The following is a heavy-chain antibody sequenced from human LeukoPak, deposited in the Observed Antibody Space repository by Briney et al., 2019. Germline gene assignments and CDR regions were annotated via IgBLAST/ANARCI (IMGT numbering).Heavy chain of an antibody. CDR2: INSNGGST. D-gene: IGHD3-10*01. Sequence: PGGSLRLSCVGSGFTFTTFPMHWVRQAPGKGLEYVSAINSNGGSTYYADSVKGRFTISRGNSKNTLYLQMGSLRAEDMAMYYCARGRGGHYDYWGQGTLVTVFS. V-gene: IGHV3-64*02. J-gene: IGHJ4*02. CDR1: GFTFTTFP. CDR3: ARGRGGHYDY.